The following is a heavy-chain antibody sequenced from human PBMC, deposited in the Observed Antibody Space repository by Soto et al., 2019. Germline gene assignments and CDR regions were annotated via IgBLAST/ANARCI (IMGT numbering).Heavy chain of an antibody. CDR2: IIPIFGTA. Sequence: SVKVSCKASGGTFSSYAISWVRQAPGQGLEWMGGIIPIFGTANYAQKFQGRVTITADESTSTAYMELSSLRSEDTAVYYCARGYNWNYILHYYGMDVWGQGTTVTVSS. J-gene: IGHJ6*02. V-gene: IGHV1-69*13. CDR1: GGTFSSYA. D-gene: IGHD1-7*01. CDR3: ARGYNWNYILHYYGMDV.